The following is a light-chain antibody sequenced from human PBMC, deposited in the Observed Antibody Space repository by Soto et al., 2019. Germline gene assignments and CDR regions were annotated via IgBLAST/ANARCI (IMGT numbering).Light chain of an antibody. CDR1: SSNIGNNF. CDR3: GTWDTSLSGGL. V-gene: IGLV1-51*01. Sequence: QSVLTQPPSVSAAPGQTVTISCSGGSSNIGNNFVSWYQQLPGTAPKLLIYDNNKRPSGIPDRFSASRSATSATLAITGLQTGDGVVYYCGTWDTSLSGGLFGGGTTLTVL. J-gene: IGLJ2*01. CDR2: DNN.